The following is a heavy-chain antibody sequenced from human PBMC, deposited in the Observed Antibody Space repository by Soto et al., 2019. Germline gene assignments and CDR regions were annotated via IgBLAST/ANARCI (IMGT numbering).Heavy chain of an antibody. D-gene: IGHD3-22*01. Sequence: SVKVSCKASGGTFSSYSISWVLQAPGQGLEWMGGIIPIFGTANYAQKFQGRVTITADESTSTAYMELSSLRSEDTAVYYCARFLVVTPVLSAFDIWGQGTMVTVSS. J-gene: IGHJ3*02. CDR1: GGTFSSYS. CDR2: IIPIFGTA. V-gene: IGHV1-69*13. CDR3: ARFLVVTPVLSAFDI.